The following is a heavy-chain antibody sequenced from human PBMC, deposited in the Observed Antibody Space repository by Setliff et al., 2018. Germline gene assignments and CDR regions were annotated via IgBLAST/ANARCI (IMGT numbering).Heavy chain of an antibody. Sequence: LSLSCSASGFTLSTYWMGWVRQPPGKGLEWVASIKPDGSETYYVDSVKGRFTVSRDNPKNSLNLQMSSLRAEDTAIYYCARDRGGASTRDHWGQGTLVTVSS. J-gene: IGHJ4*02. V-gene: IGHV3-7*03. D-gene: IGHD1-26*01. CDR1: GFTLSTYW. CDR2: IKPDGSET. CDR3: ARDRGGASTRDH.